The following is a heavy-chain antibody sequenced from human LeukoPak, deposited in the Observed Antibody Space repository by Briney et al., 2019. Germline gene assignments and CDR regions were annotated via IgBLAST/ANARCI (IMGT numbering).Heavy chain of an antibody. Sequence: PGGSLRLSCAASGFTFSSYAMSWVRQAPGKGLEWVSAISGSGGSTYYADSVKGRFTISRDNSKNTLYLQMNSLRAEDTAVYYCAKDRLRYFDWLPFGYWGQGTLVTVSS. CDR3: AKDRLRYFDWLPFGY. D-gene: IGHD3-9*01. CDR1: GFTFSSYA. CDR2: ISGSGGST. J-gene: IGHJ4*02. V-gene: IGHV3-23*01.